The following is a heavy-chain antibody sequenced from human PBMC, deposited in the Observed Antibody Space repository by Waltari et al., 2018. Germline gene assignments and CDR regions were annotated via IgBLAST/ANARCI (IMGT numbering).Heavy chain of an antibody. CDR3: APLPGGSGQTFDY. CDR1: GYTFIDCF. J-gene: IGHJ4*02. Sequence: EVQLVQSGAAVKKPGATVKISCKAAGYTFIDCFMHWVQQAPGKGLEWVGRIDPEDGETVYAEKFQGRVTITADTSTDTSYLELSSLRSDDTAVYYCAPLPGGSGQTFDYWGQGTLLTVSS. V-gene: IGHV1-69-2*01. D-gene: IGHD3-10*01. CDR2: IDPEDGET.